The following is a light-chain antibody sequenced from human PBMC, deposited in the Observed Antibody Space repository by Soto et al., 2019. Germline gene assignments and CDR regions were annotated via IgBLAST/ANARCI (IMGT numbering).Light chain of an antibody. CDR3: QQSGSIPWT. Sequence: DIELTQSPGTLSASLGERATISCRASQSVSSSFLAWYQQKPGQAPRLLIYGASIRDTGVPDRFSGSGSGTDFTLTISRVEPEDFAVYYCQQSGSIPWTFGQGTKVEIK. V-gene: IGKV3-20*01. J-gene: IGKJ1*01. CDR2: GAS. CDR1: QSVSSSF.